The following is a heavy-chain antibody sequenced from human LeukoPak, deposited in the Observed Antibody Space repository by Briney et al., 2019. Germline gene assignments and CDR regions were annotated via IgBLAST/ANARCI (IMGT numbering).Heavy chain of an antibody. CDR3: ARDRASGWYRGDYDY. J-gene: IGHJ4*02. V-gene: IGHV3-20*04. CDR1: GFTFSSYG. D-gene: IGHD6-19*01. CDR2: INWNGGST. Sequence: GGSLRLSCAATGFTFSSYGMHWVRQAPGKGLEWVSGVSAINWNGGSTGYADSVKGRFTISRDNAKNSLYLQMNSLRAEDTAFYFCARDRASGWYRGDYDYWGQGTLVTVSS.